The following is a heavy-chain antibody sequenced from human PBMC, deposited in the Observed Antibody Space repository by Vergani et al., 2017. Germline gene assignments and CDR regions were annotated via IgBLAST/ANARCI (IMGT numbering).Heavy chain of an antibody. CDR1: GFTFSSYD. V-gene: IGHV3-23*01. CDR2: ITNSGDKA. Sequence: EVQLLESGGGLVQPGGSLRLSCAASGFTFSSYDMNWVRQAPGKGLEWVSGITNSGDKAYYADSVKGRFTISRDNSKNTLSLQINSLRAEDTAIYYCAKDAVGSNGWYFFVSWGQGCLVTV. J-gene: IGHJ4*02. D-gene: IGHD6-19*01. CDR3: AKDAVGSNGWYFFVS.